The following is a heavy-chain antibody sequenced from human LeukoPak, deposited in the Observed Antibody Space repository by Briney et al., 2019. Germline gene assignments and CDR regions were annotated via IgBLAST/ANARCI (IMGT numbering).Heavy chain of an antibody. J-gene: IGHJ4*02. CDR2: ISVYTGNP. D-gene: IGHD3-16*02. V-gene: IGHV1-18*01. CDR3: ARDQYDSVWGSHRPYFDF. CDR1: GYTFSSSS. Sequence: GASVKVSCKASGYTFSSSSISWVRQAPGQGLEWMGWISVYTGNPEYAQKFQGRVIMTTDTSTSTAYMELRNLRFHDTAVYYCARDQYDSVWGSHRPYFDFWGQGTLVTVSS.